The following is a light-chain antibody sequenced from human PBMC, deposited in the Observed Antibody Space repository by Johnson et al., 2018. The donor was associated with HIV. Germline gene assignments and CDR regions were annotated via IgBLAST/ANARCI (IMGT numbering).Light chain of an antibody. V-gene: IGLV1-51*01. CDR1: SSNIGNNY. CDR3: GTWDSSLGAHYI. J-gene: IGLJ1*01. Sequence: QSVLTQPPSVSAAPGQKVTISCSGSSSNIGNNYVSWYQQLPGTAPKVLIYDNNKRPAGIPDRLSGSKSGTSATLGIHGRQTGDEADYYCGTWDSSLGAHYIFGTATKLTFL. CDR2: DNN.